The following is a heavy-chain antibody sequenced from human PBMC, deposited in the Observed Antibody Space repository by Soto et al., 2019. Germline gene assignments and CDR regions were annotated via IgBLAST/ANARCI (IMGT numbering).Heavy chain of an antibody. CDR1: GFIFRIYD. CDR3: AKLAPELSTSLRYFAS. Sequence: RLSCATSGFIFRIYDMSWVRQAPGKGLEWVSGISPTGGTTYYADSVKGRFTISRDNSGHTLFLTLKSLRVDDTAIYYCAKLAPELSTSLRYFASWGQGALVTVSS. J-gene: IGHJ4*03. D-gene: IGHD1-7*01. V-gene: IGHV3-23*01. CDR2: ISPTGGTT.